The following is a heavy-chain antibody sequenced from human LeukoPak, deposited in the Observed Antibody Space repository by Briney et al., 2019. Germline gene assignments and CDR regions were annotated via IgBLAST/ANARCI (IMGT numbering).Heavy chain of an antibody. CDR3: ARDWSPPYQVLSPGYFDL. CDR2: ITTSSRYI. CDR1: GFSFSTYS. J-gene: IGHJ2*01. Sequence: GGSLRLSGAASGFSFSTYSVIWVRRAPGKGREWLSSITTSSRYIYYADSVKGRFTISRDNAKNEIYLQMNSLRVEDTAVYFCARDWSPPYQVLSPGYFDLWGRGTLVTVSS. V-gene: IGHV3-21*04. D-gene: IGHD2-2*01.